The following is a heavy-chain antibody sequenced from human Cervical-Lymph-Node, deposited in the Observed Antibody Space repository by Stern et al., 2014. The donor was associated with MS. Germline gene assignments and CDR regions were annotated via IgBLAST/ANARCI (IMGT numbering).Heavy chain of an antibody. CDR3: ARDYYDSSGYSVDAFDI. D-gene: IGHD3-22*01. CDR1: GGTFSSYA. CDR2: IIPIFGTA. Sequence: QVQLVQSGAEVKKPGSSVKVSCKASGGTFSSYAISWVRQAPGQGLEWMGGIIPIFGTANYAHKFQGRVTITADESTSTAYMELSSLRSEDTAVYYCARDYYDSSGYSVDAFDIWGQGTMVTVSS. V-gene: IGHV1-69*01. J-gene: IGHJ3*02.